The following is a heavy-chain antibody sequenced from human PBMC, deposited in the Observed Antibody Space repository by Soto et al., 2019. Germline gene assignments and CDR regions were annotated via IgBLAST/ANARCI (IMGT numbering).Heavy chain of an antibody. CDR1: GFTFSSYA. Sequence: GGSLRLSCAASGFTFSSYAMSWVRQAPGKGLEWVSAISGSGGSTYYADSVTGRFTISRDNSKNTLYLQMNSLRAEDTAVYYCAKESRITIFGVVTPDAFDIWGQGTMVTVSS. J-gene: IGHJ3*02. CDR2: ISGSGGST. CDR3: AKESRITIFGVVTPDAFDI. D-gene: IGHD3-3*01. V-gene: IGHV3-23*01.